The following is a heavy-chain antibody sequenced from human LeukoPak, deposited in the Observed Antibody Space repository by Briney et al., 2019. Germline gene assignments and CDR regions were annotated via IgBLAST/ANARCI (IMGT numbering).Heavy chain of an antibody. J-gene: IGHJ6*02. CDR1: GFTFNHYA. CDR2: ISNTGSDT. Sequence: PGGSLRLSCAASGFTFNHYAISWVRQAPGKGLEWVSTISNTGSDTYYADSVKGRFTISRDNYENTLYLQMNYLRAADTAIYYCAKVPYSDYAWWRPPFMDVWGQGTTVAVSS. D-gene: IGHD3-10*01. V-gene: IGHV3-23*01. CDR3: AKVPYSDYAWWRPPFMDV.